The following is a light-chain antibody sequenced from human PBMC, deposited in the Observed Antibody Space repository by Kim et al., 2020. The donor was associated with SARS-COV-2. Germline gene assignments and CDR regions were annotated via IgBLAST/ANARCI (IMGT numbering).Light chain of an antibody. CDR3: QQYNNWPYT. J-gene: IGKJ2*01. CDR1: QSVSSN. CDR2: GAS. V-gene: IGKV3-15*01. Sequence: EIVMTQSPATLSVSPGERATLSCRASQSVSSNLAWYQQKAGQAPRLLIYGASTRATGIPSRFSGSGSGTEFTLTISSLQSEDFAVYSCQQYNNWPYTFGQETELEI.